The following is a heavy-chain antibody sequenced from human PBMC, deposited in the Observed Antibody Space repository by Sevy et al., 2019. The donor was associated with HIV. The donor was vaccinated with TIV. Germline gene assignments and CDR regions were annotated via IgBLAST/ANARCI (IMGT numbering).Heavy chain of an antibody. J-gene: IGHJ1*01. CDR2: LYSGGST. Sequence: GGSLRLSCAASGFTVSSNYMSWVRHAPGKGLGWVSILYSGGSTYYADAVKGRITISRNNSQNMQYLQMNSLRAEDTSLYYCATAMYDKRFQHWGQVTLVTVSS. CDR3: ATAMYDKRFQH. CDR1: GFTVSSNY. D-gene: IGHD3-9*01. V-gene: IGHV3-53*01.